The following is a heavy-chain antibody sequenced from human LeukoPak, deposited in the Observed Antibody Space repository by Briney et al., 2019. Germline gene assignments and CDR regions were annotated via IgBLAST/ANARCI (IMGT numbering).Heavy chain of an antibody. CDR1: GFTFNSYE. J-gene: IGHJ3*02. V-gene: IGHV3-48*03. CDR2: ISSSGSTR. D-gene: IGHD3-10*01. Sequence: GGSLRLSCAASGFTFNSYEMNWVRQAPGKGLEWVSYISSSGSTRYYADSVKGRFTVSRDNAKNSLYLQLNSLRAEDTAVYYCARRKRRMVRGVIIIAFDIWGQGTMVTVSS. CDR3: ARRKRRMVRGVIIIAFDI.